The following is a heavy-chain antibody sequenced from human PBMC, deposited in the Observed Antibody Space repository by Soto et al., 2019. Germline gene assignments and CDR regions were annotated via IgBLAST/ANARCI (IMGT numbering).Heavy chain of an antibody. Sequence: QITLKESGPTLVKPTQTLTLTCTFSGFPLSTSGVGVGWIRQPPGKALEWLALIYWDDDKRYSPSLKSRLTITKDTSKNQVVLTMTNMDPVDTATYYCARSRRDGYNFFWYFDLWGRGTLVTVSS. CDR1: GFPLSTSGVG. CDR3: ARSRRDGYNFFWYFDL. CDR2: IYWDDDK. J-gene: IGHJ2*01. D-gene: IGHD5-12*01. V-gene: IGHV2-5*02.